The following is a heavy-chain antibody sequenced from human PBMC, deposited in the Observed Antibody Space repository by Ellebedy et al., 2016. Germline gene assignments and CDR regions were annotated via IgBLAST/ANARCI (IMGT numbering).Heavy chain of an antibody. CDR2: ISAYNGNT. CDR1: GYTFTSYG. V-gene: IGHV1-18*01. J-gene: IGHJ5*02. Sequence: ASVKVSXXASGYTFTSYGISWVRQAPGQGLEWMGWISAYNGNTNYAQKLQGRVTMTTDTSTSTAYMELRSLRSDDTAVYYCARGYDFWSGYPQNWFNPWGQGTLVTVSS. CDR3: ARGYDFWSGYPQNWFNP. D-gene: IGHD3-3*01.